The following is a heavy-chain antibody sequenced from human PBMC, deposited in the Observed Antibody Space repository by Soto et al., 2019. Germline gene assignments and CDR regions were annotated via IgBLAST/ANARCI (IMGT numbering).Heavy chain of an antibody. J-gene: IGHJ6*02. V-gene: IGHV3-21*01. CDR3: ARAEEDNFFYVLDV. CDR1: GFAFNTYT. Sequence: EVQVVESGGGLVKPGGSLRLSCAASGFAFNTYTMHWVRQAPGKGLEWVSSIRSTSSNIFYADSVKGRFTISRDNTQNSLFLQMNSLRGEDTAVYYCARAEEDNFFYVLDVWGQGTTVTVSS. D-gene: IGHD3-10*02. CDR2: IRSTSSNI.